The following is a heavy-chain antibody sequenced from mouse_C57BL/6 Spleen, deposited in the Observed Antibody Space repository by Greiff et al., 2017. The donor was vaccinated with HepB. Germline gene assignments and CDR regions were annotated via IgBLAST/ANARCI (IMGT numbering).Heavy chain of an antibody. D-gene: IGHD1-1*01. CDR2: ISSGSSTI. V-gene: IGHV5-17*01. J-gene: IGHJ4*01. Sequence: EVQLVESGGGLVKPGGSLKLSCAASGFTFSDYGMHWVRQAPEKGLEWVAYISSGSSTIYYADTVKGRFTISRDNAKNTLFLQMTSLRSEDTAMYYCARFITTVVATGAMDYWGQGTSVTVSS. CDR3: ARFITTVVATGAMDY. CDR1: GFTFSDYG.